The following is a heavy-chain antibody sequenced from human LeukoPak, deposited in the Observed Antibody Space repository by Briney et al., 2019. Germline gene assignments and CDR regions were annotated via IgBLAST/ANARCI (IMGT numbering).Heavy chain of an antibody. J-gene: IGHJ4*02. CDR2: FDPEDGKT. Sequence: GASVKVSCKVSGYTLTELSMHWVRQAPGKGLEWMGGFDPEDGKTIYAQKFQGRVTMTEDTSTDTAYMELSSLRSEDTAVYYCATALGEPYTFDYWGQGTLVTVSS. CDR1: GYTLTELS. CDR3: ATALGEPYTFDY. V-gene: IGHV1-24*01. D-gene: IGHD3-16*01.